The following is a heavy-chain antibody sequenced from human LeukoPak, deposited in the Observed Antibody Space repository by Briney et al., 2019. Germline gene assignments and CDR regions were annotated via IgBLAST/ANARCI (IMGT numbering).Heavy chain of an antibody. V-gene: IGHV3-23*01. CDR3: AKEGEDYDILTDYFVDY. CDR1: GFTFSNFV. D-gene: IGHD3-9*01. J-gene: IGHJ4*02. CDR2: ISGSGGST. Sequence: GGSLRLSCAASGFTFSNFVMSRVRQAPGKGLEWVSAISGSGGSTYYADSVKSRFTISRDNSKNTLYLQMNSLRAEDTAVYYCAKEGEDYDILTDYFVDYWGQGTLVTVSS.